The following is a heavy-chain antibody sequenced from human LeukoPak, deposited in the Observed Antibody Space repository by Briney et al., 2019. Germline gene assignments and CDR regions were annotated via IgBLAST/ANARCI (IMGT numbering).Heavy chain of an antibody. Sequence: PGASVTVSCTASGYTFTSYAMNWVRQAPGLGLEWMGWINTNTGNPTYAQGFTGRFVFSLDTSVSTAYLQISSLKAEDTAVYYCARSAITMVRGKINWFDPWGQGTLVTVSS. CDR1: GYTFTSYA. J-gene: IGHJ5*02. D-gene: IGHD3-10*01. V-gene: IGHV7-4-1*02. CDR3: ARSAITMVRGKINWFDP. CDR2: INTNTGNP.